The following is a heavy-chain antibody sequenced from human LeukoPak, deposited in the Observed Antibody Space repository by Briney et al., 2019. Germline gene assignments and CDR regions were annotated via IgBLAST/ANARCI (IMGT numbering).Heavy chain of an antibody. CDR3: ARLEGKVAASNCFDP. D-gene: IGHD2-15*01. Sequence: SETLSLTCTVSGGSISRYYWSWIRQPPGKGLEWIGYIYYSGSTNYNPSLKSRVTISVDTSKNQFPLKLSSVTAADTAVYYCARLEGKVAASNCFDPWGQGTLVTVSS. CDR1: GGSISRYY. V-gene: IGHV4-59*08. CDR2: IYYSGST. J-gene: IGHJ5*02.